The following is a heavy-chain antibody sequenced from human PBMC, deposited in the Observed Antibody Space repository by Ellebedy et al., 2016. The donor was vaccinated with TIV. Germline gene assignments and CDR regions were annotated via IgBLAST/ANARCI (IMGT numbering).Heavy chain of an antibody. J-gene: IGHJ4*02. V-gene: IGHV4-59*01. CDR3: AASESADSDY. CDR1: GGSISNYY. D-gene: IGHD2-2*01. Sequence: MPSETLSLTCTVSGGSISNYYCTWIRQPTGKGLEWIGHMYYSGSSNYNPSLKSRVTMSIDTSKNQLSLKMSSVTAADTAYYYCAASESADSDYWGPGTLVTVSS. CDR2: MYYSGSS.